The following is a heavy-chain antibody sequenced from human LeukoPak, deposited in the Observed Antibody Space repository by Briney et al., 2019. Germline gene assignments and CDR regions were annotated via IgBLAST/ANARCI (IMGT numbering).Heavy chain of an antibody. Sequence: GGSLRLSCAASGFTFSSYEMNWVRQAPGKGLEWVSYISSSGSTIYYADSVKGRFTISRDNAKTSLYLQMNRLRAEDTAAYYCAPDRSTSFAGWFDRWGQGTLVTVSS. D-gene: IGHD2-2*01. CDR1: GFTFSSYE. V-gene: IGHV3-48*03. J-gene: IGHJ5*02. CDR3: APDRSTSFAGWFDR. CDR2: ISSSGSTI.